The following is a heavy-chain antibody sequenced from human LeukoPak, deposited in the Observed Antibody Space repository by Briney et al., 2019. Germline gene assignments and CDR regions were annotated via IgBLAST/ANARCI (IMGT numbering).Heavy chain of an antibody. CDR3: AKDTASSWWYFDL. V-gene: IGHV3-21*04. CDR2: ISSSSSYI. Sequence: GGSLRLSCAASGFTFSSYSMNWVRQAPGKGLEWVSSISSSSSYIYYADSVKGRFTISRDNAMNSLYLQMNSLRAEDTAVYYCAKDTASSWWYFDLWGRGTLVTVSS. J-gene: IGHJ2*01. CDR1: GFTFSSYS. D-gene: IGHD5-18*01.